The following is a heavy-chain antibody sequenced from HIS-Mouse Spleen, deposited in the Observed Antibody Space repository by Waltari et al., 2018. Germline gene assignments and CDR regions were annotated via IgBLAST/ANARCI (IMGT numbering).Heavy chain of an antibody. CDR1: GGSISSSSYY. J-gene: IGHJ2*01. CDR2: IYYRGST. CDR3: AREIPYSSSWYDWYFDL. D-gene: IGHD6-13*01. Sequence: QLQLQESGPGLVKPSETLSLTCTVSGGSISSSSYYWGWIRQPPGKGLGWIGRIYYRGSTHSTPSLKSRVTISVDTSKNQFSLKLSSVTAADTAVYYCAREIPYSSSWYDWYFDLWGRGTLVTVSS. V-gene: IGHV4-39*07.